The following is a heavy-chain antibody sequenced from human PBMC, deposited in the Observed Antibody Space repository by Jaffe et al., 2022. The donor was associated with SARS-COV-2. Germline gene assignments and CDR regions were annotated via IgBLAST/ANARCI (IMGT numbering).Heavy chain of an antibody. V-gene: IGHV3-23*01. CDR2: LGNSGATT. Sequence: EEQLLEFGGGLVQPGGSLRLSCAASGFTFSNYAMSWVRQAPGAGLEWASSLGNSGATTYYADSVRGRFTISRDNSKNTLYLQMNSLRAEDTAIYFCARIRSYAVDYWGQGTLVTVSS. CDR1: GFTFSNYA. D-gene: IGHD2-2*01. J-gene: IGHJ4*02. CDR3: ARIRSYAVDY.